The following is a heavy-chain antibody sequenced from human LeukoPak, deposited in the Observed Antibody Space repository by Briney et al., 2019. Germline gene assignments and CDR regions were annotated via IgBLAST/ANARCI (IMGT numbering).Heavy chain of an antibody. V-gene: IGHV5-51*01. Sequence: GESLQISCKGSGSSFTSYWIGWVRQLPGKGLEWMGIIYPGDSDTRYSPSFQGQVTISADKSISTAYLQWSSLKASDTAMYYCARGVETNEYYFDYWGQGTLVTVSS. D-gene: IGHD5-24*01. CDR3: ARGVETNEYYFDY. J-gene: IGHJ4*02. CDR1: GSSFTSYW. CDR2: IYPGDSDT.